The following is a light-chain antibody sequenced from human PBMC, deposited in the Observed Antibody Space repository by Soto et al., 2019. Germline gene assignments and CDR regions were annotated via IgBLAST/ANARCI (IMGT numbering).Light chain of an antibody. V-gene: IGKV3-20*01. CDR3: QQYSNSLWT. Sequence: EIVLTHSPGTLSLSPCERATLSVSVSHSVSSNYLAWYQRKPGQAPRLLIYGASSRATGIPDRFSGSGSGTDFTLTISRLEPEDFAVYYCQQYSNSLWTFGQGTKVDIK. CDR2: GAS. CDR1: HSVSSNY. J-gene: IGKJ1*01.